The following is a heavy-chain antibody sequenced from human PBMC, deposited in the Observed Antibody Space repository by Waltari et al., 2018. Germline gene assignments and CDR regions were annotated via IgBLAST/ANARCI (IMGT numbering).Heavy chain of an antibody. CDR3: ARRGWEILRGFDY. V-gene: IGHV3-30*03. D-gene: IGHD1-26*01. CDR2: ISDDGNYI. Sequence: QVQLVESGGGVVQPGRSLRLSCAASGFTFSNQGRNWVSQATGKGLEWVEVISDDGNYIYYADSVKGRLTISRDNSKNTVFLQMNSLKSEDTAVYYCARRGWEILRGFDYWGQGTLVTVSS. J-gene: IGHJ4*02. CDR1: GFTFSNQG.